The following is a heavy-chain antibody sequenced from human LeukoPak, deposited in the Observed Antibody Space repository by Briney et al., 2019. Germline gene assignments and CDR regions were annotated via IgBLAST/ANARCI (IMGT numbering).Heavy chain of an antibody. CDR1: GYTFTDYY. CDR2: INPNSGGT. J-gene: IGHJ4*02. CDR3: ARVLKSATPFSIAVADLDY. D-gene: IGHD6-19*01. Sequence: GASVKVSCKASGYTFTDYYMHWVRQAPGQGLEWMGWINPNSGGTNYAQKFQGRVTMTRDTSISTAYMELSRLRSDDTAVYYCARVLKSATPFSIAVADLDYWGQGTLVTVSS. V-gene: IGHV1-2*02.